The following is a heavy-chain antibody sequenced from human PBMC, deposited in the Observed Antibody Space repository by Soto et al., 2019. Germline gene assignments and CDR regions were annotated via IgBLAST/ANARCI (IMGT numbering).Heavy chain of an antibody. V-gene: IGHV4-39*01. J-gene: IGHJ4*02. Sequence: SETLSLTCNASGGSITSSGSAWGWIRQSPGKGLEWIGTIDYSGNIYYIPSLKSRITISVDTSKNQISLKLSSVTAADTAVYYCARHIHNQGFEYYFDSWGQGTLVTVS. CDR2: IDYSGNI. CDR3: ARHIHNQGFEYYFDS. CDR1: GGSITSSGSA. D-gene: IGHD1-1*01.